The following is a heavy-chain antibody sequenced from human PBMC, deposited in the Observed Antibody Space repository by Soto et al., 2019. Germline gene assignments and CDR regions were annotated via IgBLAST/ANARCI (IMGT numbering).Heavy chain of an antibody. J-gene: IGHJ5*02. D-gene: IGHD3-10*01. CDR3: ARAYVLLKFGELIPDWLNP. CDR1: GGSISSGGYS. V-gene: IGHV4-30-2*01. Sequence: SETLSLTCAVSGGSISSGGYSWSWIRQPPGKGLEWIGYIYHSGSTFYNPSLKSRVTILVDRSKNQFSLKLYSVTAADTAVYFCARAYVLLKFGELIPDWLNPWGQGTLVTVSS. CDR2: IYHSGST.